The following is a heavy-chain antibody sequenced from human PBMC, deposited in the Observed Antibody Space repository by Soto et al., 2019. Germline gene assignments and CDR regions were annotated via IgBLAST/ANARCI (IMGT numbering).Heavy chain of an antibody. D-gene: IGHD2-15*01. CDR1: GYTFTSYG. CDR3: ARDRVRYCSGGSCYVFDN. V-gene: IGHV1-18*01. Sequence: QVQLVQSGAELKKPGASVKVSCKGSGYTFTSYGISWVRQAPGQGLEWMGWISVYNDNTHYVQKVQGRVTMTTDTSTSTAYMELRSLRSDDTAVYYCARDRVRYCSGGSCYVFDNWGQGTLVTVSS. J-gene: IGHJ4*02. CDR2: ISVYNDNT.